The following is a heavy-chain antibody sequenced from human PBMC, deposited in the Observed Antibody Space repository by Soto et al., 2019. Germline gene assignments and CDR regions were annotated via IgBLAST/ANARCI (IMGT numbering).Heavy chain of an antibody. J-gene: IGHJ3*02. V-gene: IGHV3-7*01. D-gene: IGHD2-21*01. Sequence: ASVKVSCKASGYTFTSYYMHWVRQATGKGLEWVANIKQDGSEKYYVDSVKGRFTISRDNAKNSLYLQMNSLRAEDTAVYYCARDSGDWAFDIRGQGTMVTVSS. CDR3: ARDSGDWAFDI. CDR2: IKQDGSEK. CDR1: GYTFTSYY.